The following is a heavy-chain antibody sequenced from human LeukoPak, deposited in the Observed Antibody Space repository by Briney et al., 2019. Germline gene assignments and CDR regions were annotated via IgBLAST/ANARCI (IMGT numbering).Heavy chain of an antibody. V-gene: IGHV3-21*01. CDR3: ARDSAITFGGVIVMHYYFDY. Sequence: GGSLRLSCAASGFTFSSHSMNWVRQAPGKGLEWVSSISSSSSYIYYADSVKGRFTISRDNAKNSLYLQMNSLRAEDTAVYYCARDSAITFGGVIVMHYYFDYWGQGTLVTVSS. J-gene: IGHJ4*02. CDR2: ISSSSSYI. CDR1: GFTFSSHS. D-gene: IGHD3-16*02.